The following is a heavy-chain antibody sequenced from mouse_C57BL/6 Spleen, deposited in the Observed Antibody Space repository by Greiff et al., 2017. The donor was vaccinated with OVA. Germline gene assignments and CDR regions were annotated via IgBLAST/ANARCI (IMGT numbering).Heavy chain of an antibody. J-gene: IGHJ2*01. CDR1: GYAFSSSW. V-gene: IGHV1-82*01. CDR2: IYPGDGDT. CDR3: ARKTTQDYFDY. Sequence: VQLQQSGPELVKPGASVKISCKASGYAFSSSWMNWVKQRPGKGLEWIGRIYPGDGDTNYNGKFKGKATLTADKSSSTAYMQLSSLTSEDSAVYFSARKTTQDYFDYWGHSTTLTLSS. D-gene: IGHD5-5*01.